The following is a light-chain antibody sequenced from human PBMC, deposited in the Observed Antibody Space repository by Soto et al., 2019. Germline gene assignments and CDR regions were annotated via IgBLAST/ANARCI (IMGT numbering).Light chain of an antibody. J-gene: IGLJ1*01. Sequence: QPVLTQPPSASGTPGQRVTISCSGSSSNIGSNTVSWYHHLPGTAPKLLMYSNSQRPSGVPDRFSGSKSGTSASLAISGLQSEDEADYYCATWDDGLKGDVFGTGTKVTVL. CDR1: SSNIGSNT. CDR2: SNS. CDR3: ATWDDGLKGDV. V-gene: IGLV1-44*01.